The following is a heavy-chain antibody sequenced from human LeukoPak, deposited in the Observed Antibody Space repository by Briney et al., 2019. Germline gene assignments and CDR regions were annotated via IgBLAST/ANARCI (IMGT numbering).Heavy chain of an antibody. V-gene: IGHV5-51*01. CDR3: ARRRVTFGGVIVHSYFDY. Sequence: GESLKISCKGSGYSFTSYWIGWVRQMPGKGLEWMGIIYPGDSDTRYNPSFQDQVTISADKSISPAYLQWSSLKASDTAMYYCARRRVTFGGVIVHSYFDYWGQGTLVTVSS. D-gene: IGHD3-16*02. CDR1: GYSFTSYW. CDR2: IYPGDSDT. J-gene: IGHJ4*02.